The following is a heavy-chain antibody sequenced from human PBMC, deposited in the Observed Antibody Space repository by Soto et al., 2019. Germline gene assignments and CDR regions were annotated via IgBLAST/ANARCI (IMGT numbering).Heavy chain of an antibody. V-gene: IGHV3-23*01. J-gene: IGHJ4*02. Sequence: TGKGLEWVSGVSGTGGSAYYADSVKGRFTISRDKSTNTLYLHMNSLRAEDTAVYYCARGSAYSDQDLHDWGEGPLVT. CDR2: VSGTGGSA. D-gene: IGHD4-17*01. CDR3: ARGSAYSDQDLHD.